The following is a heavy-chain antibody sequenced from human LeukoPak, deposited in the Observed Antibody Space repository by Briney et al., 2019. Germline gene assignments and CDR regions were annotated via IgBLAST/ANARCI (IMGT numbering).Heavy chain of an antibody. J-gene: IGHJ3*02. D-gene: IGHD2-15*01. CDR2: INTNTGNP. V-gene: IGHV7-4-1*02. Sequence: ASVKVSCKASGYTFNRYAMNWVRQAPGQGLEWMGWINTNTGNPTYAQGFTGRFVFSLDTSVSTAYLQIRSLKAEDTAVYYCARLYCSGGNRYSGDAFDIWGQGTVVTVSS. CDR3: ARLYCSGGNRYSGDAFDI. CDR1: GYTFNRYA.